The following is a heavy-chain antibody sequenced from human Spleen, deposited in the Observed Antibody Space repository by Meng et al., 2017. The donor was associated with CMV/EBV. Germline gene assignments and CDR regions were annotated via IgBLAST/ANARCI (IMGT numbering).Heavy chain of an antibody. CDR3: ARDSGATSWFDP. V-gene: IGHV4-39*07. CDR2: IYYSGST. D-gene: IGHD1-26*01. Sequence: SETLSLTCTVSGGSISSSSYYWGWIRQPPGKGLEWIGSIYYSGSTYYNPSLKSRVTISVDTSKNQFSLKLSSVTAADTAVYYCARDSGATSWFDPWGQGTQVTVSS. CDR1: GGSISSSSYY. J-gene: IGHJ5*02.